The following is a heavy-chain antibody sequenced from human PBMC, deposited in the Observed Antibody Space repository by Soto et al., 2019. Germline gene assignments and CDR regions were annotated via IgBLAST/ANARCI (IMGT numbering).Heavy chain of an antibody. V-gene: IGHV3-23*01. CDR3: AKDVITYYYYCIDV. Sequence: GSLSLPCAASAFSFSSYAMSWVRQAAGKGLERVSAISGSCGSTYYADSVKGRFTISRDNSKNTLYLQMNSLRAEDTAVYYCAKDVITYYYYCIDVWGQGTTVT. J-gene: IGHJ6*02. CDR2: ISGSCGST. D-gene: IGHD3-16*01. CDR1: AFSFSSYA.